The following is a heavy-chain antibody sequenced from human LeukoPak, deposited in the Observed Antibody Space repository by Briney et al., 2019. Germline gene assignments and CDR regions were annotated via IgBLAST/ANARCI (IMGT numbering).Heavy chain of an antibody. D-gene: IGHD2-2*01. Sequence: SETLSLTCAVSGYSISSGYYWGWIRQPPGKGLEWIGSIYHSGSTYYNPSLKSRVTISVDTSKNQFSLKLSSVTAADTAVYYFARQSGPAAIYYYYYMDVWGKGTTVTVSS. V-gene: IGHV4-38-2*01. J-gene: IGHJ6*03. CDR2: IYHSGST. CDR1: GYSISSGYY. CDR3: ARQSGPAAIYYYYYMDV.